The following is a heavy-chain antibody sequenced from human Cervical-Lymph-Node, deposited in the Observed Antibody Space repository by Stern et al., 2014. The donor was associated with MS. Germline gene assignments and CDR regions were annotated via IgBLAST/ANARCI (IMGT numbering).Heavy chain of an antibody. CDR1: GYTFTSYY. CDR2: ISHCGGST. CDR3: ASLPDSGYDSSFGY. D-gene: IGHD5-12*01. Sequence: VQLVESGAEVKKPGASVKVSCQASGYTFTSYYMHWVRQAPGHGLEWMGIISHCGGSTSYAKKFQGRVSMTRDQPTNTVYMELSGLRSEDTAVYYCASLPDSGYDSSFGYWGPGTLVTVSS. V-gene: IGHV1-46*01. J-gene: IGHJ4*02.